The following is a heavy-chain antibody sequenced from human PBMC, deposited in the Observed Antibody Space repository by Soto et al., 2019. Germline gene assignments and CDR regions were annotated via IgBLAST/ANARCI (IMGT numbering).Heavy chain of an antibody. V-gene: IGHV3-23*01. CDR2: ISATGGGT. J-gene: IGHJ4*02. CDR3: AKDRRAGGNSAFYFDF. CDR1: GFKFSNCA. D-gene: IGHD3-16*01. Sequence: GCLRLSCSASGFKFSNCAMSWVRDAPWKGLEWVSLISATGGGTYYADSVKGRFTISRDNSHNTLYLQVHSLTAEDTAVYYCAKDRRAGGNSAFYFDFWGQGAQVTVSS.